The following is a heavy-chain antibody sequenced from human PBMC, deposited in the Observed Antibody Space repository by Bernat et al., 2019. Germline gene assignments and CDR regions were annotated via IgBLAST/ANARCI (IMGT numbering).Heavy chain of an antibody. Sequence: QVQLVESRGGLVKPGGSLRLSCAASGFTFSDYYMSWIRQAPGKGLDWVSYISSRSSYTNDADSVKGRFTISRDNAKNSLYLQVNSLRAEDTAVYYCARGTSTSAPYMDVWGKGTTVTVSS. CDR2: ISSRSSYT. CDR3: ARGTSTSAPYMDV. CDR1: GFTFSDYY. V-gene: IGHV3-11*05. J-gene: IGHJ6*03.